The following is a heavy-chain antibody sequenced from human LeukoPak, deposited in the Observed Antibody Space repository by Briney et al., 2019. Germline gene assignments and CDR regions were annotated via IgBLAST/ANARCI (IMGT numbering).Heavy chain of an antibody. CDR3: TRGRQWLAINYFDY. CDR1: GFTFDDYG. Sequence: GGSLRLSCAASGFTFDDYGMSWVRQAPGKGLEWVGFIRSKAYGGTTEYAASVKGRFTISRDDSKSIAYLQMNSLKTEDTAVYYCTRGRQWLAINYFDYWGQGTLVTVSS. J-gene: IGHJ4*02. CDR2: IRSKAYGGTT. V-gene: IGHV3-49*04. D-gene: IGHD6-19*01.